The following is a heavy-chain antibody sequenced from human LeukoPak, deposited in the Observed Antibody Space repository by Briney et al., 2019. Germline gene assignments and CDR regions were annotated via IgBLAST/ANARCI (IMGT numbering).Heavy chain of an antibody. J-gene: IGHJ4*02. D-gene: IGHD1-7*01. CDR1: GLTFGSYG. CDR3: TKDWNSQFDS. Sequence: PGGSLRLSCAASGLTFGSYGMHWVRQAPGKGLEWVAFIRYDGSNKYYADSVKGRFTISRDNSKNTLDLKMNSLRAEDTAVYYCTKDWNSQFDSWGQGTLVTVSS. CDR2: IRYDGSNK. V-gene: IGHV3-30*02.